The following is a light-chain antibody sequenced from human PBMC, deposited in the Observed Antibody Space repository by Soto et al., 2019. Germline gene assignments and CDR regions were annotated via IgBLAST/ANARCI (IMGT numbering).Light chain of an antibody. Sequence: QSVLTQPASVSGSPGQSITLLCTGTSSDFGIYNSVSWYQQHPGKAPKLMIHDVTNRPSGVSSRFSGSRSGNTASLTISGLQAEDEADSYCSSFTSRSSYVFRPGTKVTVL. V-gene: IGLV2-14*01. CDR1: SSDFGIYNS. CDR3: SSFTSRSSYV. CDR2: DVT. J-gene: IGLJ1*01.